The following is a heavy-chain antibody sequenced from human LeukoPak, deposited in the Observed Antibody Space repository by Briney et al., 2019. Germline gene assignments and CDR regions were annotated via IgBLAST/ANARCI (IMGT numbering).Heavy chain of an antibody. V-gene: IGHV3-23*01. CDR1: GFTFSSYW. CDR2: ITGSGGST. CDR3: ARDQLGAVLYFDY. D-gene: IGHD1-1*01. J-gene: IGHJ4*02. Sequence: GGSLRLSCAASGFTFSSYWMHWVRQAPGKGLEWVSAITGSGGSTYYADSVKGRFTISRDNSKNTLYLQINSLRVEDTAVYYCARDQLGAVLYFDYWGQGALVTVSS.